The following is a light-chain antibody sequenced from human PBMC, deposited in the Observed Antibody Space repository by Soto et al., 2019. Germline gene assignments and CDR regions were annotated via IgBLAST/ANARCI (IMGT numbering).Light chain of an antibody. Sequence: QSVLTQPPSASGSPGQAVTISCTGTSRDIGGYDFVSWYQVRPGEAPKLMIYEVNKRPSGVPDRFSGSKSGNTASLTVSGLQAEDEADYYCSSYAGSSNVFGTGTKVTVL. CDR2: EVN. V-gene: IGLV2-8*01. CDR3: SSYAGSSNV. J-gene: IGLJ1*01. CDR1: SRDIGGYDF.